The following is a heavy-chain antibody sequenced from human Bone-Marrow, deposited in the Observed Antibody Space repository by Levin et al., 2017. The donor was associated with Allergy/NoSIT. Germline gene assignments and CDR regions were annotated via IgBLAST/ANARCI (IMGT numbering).Heavy chain of an antibody. Sequence: GGSLRLSCTGSGFMFENYAMSWFRQAPGRGLEWLGFIRSKTYSQTTEYAASVKGRFTISRDDSKSIAYLQMNSLQTEDTGLYYCSRDREELLIPYFFDYWGQGTLVTVSS. CDR1: GFMFENYA. V-gene: IGHV3-49*03. CDR2: IRSKTYSQTT. J-gene: IGHJ4*02. D-gene: IGHD1-26*01. CDR3: SRDREELLIPYFFDY.